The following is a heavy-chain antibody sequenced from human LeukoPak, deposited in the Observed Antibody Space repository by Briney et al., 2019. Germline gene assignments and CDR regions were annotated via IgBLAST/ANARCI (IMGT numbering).Heavy chain of an antibody. V-gene: IGHV3-48*04. Sequence: GGSLRLSCAASGFTFSSYSMNWVRQAPGKGLEWVSYISSSSSTIYYADSVKGRFTISRDNAKNSLHLQMNSLRAEDTAVYYCTKVASTGFIAYYFDYWGQGSLVTVSS. CDR3: TKVASTGFIAYYFDY. D-gene: IGHD3-16*02. CDR1: GFTFSSYS. CDR2: ISSSSSTI. J-gene: IGHJ4*02.